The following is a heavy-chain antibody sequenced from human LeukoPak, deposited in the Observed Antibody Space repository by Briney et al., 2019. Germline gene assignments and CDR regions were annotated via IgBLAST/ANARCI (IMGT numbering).Heavy chain of an antibody. Sequence: GGSLRLSCAASGFTFSSYGMHWVRQAPGKGLEWVAVIWYDGSNKYYADSVKGRFTISRDNSKNTLYLQMNSLRAEDTAVYCCARGYCSSTSCVWFDPWGQGTLVTVSS. CDR1: GFTFSSYG. CDR2: IWYDGSNK. D-gene: IGHD2-2*01. J-gene: IGHJ5*02. V-gene: IGHV3-33*01. CDR3: ARGYCSSTSCVWFDP.